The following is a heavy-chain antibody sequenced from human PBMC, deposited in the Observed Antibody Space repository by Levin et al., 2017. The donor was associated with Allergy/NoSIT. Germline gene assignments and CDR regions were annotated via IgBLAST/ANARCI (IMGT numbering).Heavy chain of an antibody. CDR3: ARGARVPVDLGRYYDYAMDG. D-gene: IGHD1-26*01. CDR1: GGSISSYY. J-gene: IGHJ6*02. CDR2: IYATGGT. V-gene: IGHV4-4*07. Sequence: SETLSLICTVSGGSISSYYWTWVRQPAGEGLEWIGRIYATGGTNYNPPLKTRVTMPVHTSQNQFSLKLTSVTAADTAVYLCARGARVPVDLGRYYDYAMDGWGQGTTVTVSS.